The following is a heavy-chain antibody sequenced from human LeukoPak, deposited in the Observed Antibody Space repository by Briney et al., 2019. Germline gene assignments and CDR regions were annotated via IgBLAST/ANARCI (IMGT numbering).Heavy chain of an antibody. J-gene: IGHJ3*02. CDR3: ARDRGAYYYNSSGGDI. CDR1: GFNFDDYA. CDR2: ISRSGSTI. D-gene: IGHD3-22*01. Sequence: GGSLRLSCAASGFNFDDYAMHWVRQAPGKGREWVAYISRSGSTISYADSVKGRFTISRDTAKTSLYLKMNSLRAEDTAVYYCARDRGAYYYNSSGGDIWGQGTMVTVSS. V-gene: IGHV3-48*03.